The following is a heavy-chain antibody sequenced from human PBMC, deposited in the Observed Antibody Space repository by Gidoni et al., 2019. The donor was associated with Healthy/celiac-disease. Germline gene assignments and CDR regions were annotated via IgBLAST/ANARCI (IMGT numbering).Heavy chain of an antibody. V-gene: IGHV4-34*01. CDR3: ARGSKLYVDTAMQSNWFDP. Sequence: QVQLQQWGAGLLKPSETLSLTFAVYGWSFSGYSWSWIRQTPGKGLEWIGEIHHSGSTNDNPYLKSRVTISVDTSKNQFSLKLSSVTAADTAVYYCARGSKLYVDTAMQSNWFDPWGQGTLVTVSS. D-gene: IGHD5-18*01. CDR2: IHHSGST. J-gene: IGHJ5*02. CDR1: GWSFSGYS.